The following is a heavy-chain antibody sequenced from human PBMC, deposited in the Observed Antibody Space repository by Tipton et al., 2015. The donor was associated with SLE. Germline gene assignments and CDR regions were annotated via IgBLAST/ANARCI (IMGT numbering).Heavy chain of an antibody. CDR1: GGSISSGNYY. J-gene: IGHJ4*02. V-gene: IGHV4-39*01. CDR2: IFYTGNT. D-gene: IGHD2-2*01. Sequence: TLSLTCTVSGGSISSGNYYWSWVRQPPGRGLEWIGSIFYTGNTFYNPSLKSPVTMSVDTSKNQFSLRLTSVTAADTAVYYCARQASSSPGRFNFDSWGQGTLVTVSS. CDR3: ARQASSSPGRFNFDS.